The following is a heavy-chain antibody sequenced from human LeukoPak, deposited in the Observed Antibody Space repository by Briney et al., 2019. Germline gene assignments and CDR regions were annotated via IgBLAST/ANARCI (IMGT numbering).Heavy chain of an antibody. J-gene: IGHJ4*02. CDR1: GGSISSSSYY. CDR2: IYYSGST. CDR3: ARDMHYDSSGYDY. D-gene: IGHD3-22*01. V-gene: IGHV4-39*07. Sequence: SETLSLTCTVSGGSISSSSYYWGWIRQPPGKGLEWIGSIYYSGSTYYNPSLKSRVTISVVTSKNQFSLKLSSVTAADTAVYYCARDMHYDSSGYDYWGQGTLVTVSS.